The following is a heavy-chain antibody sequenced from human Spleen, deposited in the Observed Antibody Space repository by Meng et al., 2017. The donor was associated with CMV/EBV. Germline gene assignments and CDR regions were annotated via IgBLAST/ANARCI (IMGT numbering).Heavy chain of an antibody. V-gene: IGHV3-21*01. CDR2: ISSSSSYI. D-gene: IGHD6-19*01. CDR1: GFTFSSYG. J-gene: IGHJ6*02. CDR3: ARWASSGYYYGMDV. Sequence: GESLKISCAASGFTFSSYGMHWVRQAPGKGLEWVSSISSSSSYIYYADSVKGRFTISRDNAKNSLYLQMNSLRAEDTAVYYCARWASSGYYYGMDVWGQGTTVTVS.